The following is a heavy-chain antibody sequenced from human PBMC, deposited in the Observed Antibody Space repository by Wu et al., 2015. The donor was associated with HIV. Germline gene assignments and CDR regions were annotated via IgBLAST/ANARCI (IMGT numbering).Heavy chain of an antibody. CDR2: INPDNGGT. J-gene: IGHJ6*03. CDR3: ARDWQFQVTFDDYYMDI. CDR1: GYTFSDYY. Sequence: QVQLVQSGSQMKKSGASLNVSCQTSGYTFSDYYLHWLRQAPGQGLEWMGWINPDNGGTKFAQTFQGRITMTRDTFTTTVYLLLASLKSNDTATYYCARDWQFQVTFDDYYMDIWGNGTTVTVSS. D-gene: IGHD3-9*01. V-gene: IGHV1-2*02.